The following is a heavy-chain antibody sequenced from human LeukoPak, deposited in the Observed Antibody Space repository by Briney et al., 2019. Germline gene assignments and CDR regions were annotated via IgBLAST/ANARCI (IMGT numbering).Heavy chain of an antibody. Sequence: GGSLRLSCAASGFTFSSYSMNWVRQAPGKGLEWVSYISSSSRTIYYADSVKGRFTISRDNAKNSLYLQMNSLRAEDTAVYYCARRGIAVAGPFDYWGQGILVTVSS. CDR2: ISSSSRTI. D-gene: IGHD6-19*01. J-gene: IGHJ4*02. CDR1: GFTFSSYS. V-gene: IGHV3-48*04. CDR3: ARRGIAVAGPFDY.